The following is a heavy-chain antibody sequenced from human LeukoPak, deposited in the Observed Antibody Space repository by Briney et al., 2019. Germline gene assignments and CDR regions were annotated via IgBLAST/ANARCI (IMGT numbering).Heavy chain of an antibody. D-gene: IGHD6-13*01. Sequence: SETLSLTCTVSGGSISSYYWSWIRQPPGKGLEWIGSIYYSGSTYYNPSLKSRVTISVDTSKNQFSLKLSSVTAADTAVYYCARVSSSQTWGFGFWGQGTLVTVSS. CDR1: GGSISSYY. CDR3: ARVSSSQTWGFGF. J-gene: IGHJ4*02. V-gene: IGHV4-39*01. CDR2: IYYSGST.